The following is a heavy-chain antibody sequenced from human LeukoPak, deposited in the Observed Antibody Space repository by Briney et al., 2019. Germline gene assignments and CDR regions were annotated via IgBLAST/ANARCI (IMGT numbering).Heavy chain of an antibody. CDR3: ARENYDILTGYYSHFDY. Sequence: KPSETLSLTCAVYGGSFSGYYWSWIRQPPGKGLEWIGEINHSGSTNYNPSLKSRVTISVDTSKNQFSLKLSSVTAADTAVYYCARENYDILTGYYSHFDYWGQGTLVTVSS. J-gene: IGHJ4*02. CDR1: GGSFSGYY. V-gene: IGHV4-34*01. CDR2: INHSGST. D-gene: IGHD3-9*01.